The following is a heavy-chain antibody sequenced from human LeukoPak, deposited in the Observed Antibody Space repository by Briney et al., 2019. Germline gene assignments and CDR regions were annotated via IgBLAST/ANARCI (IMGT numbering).Heavy chain of an antibody. CDR1: GGTFSSYA. J-gene: IGHJ6*02. CDR2: IIPIFGTA. CDR3: ARDNGYCGGDCSYYYYGMDV. Sequence: SVKVSCKASGGTFSSYAISWVRQAPGQGLEWMGGIIPIFGTANYAQKFQGRVTITADESTSTAYMELSSLRSEDTAVYYCARDNGYCGGDCSYYYYGMDVWGQGTTVTVSS. D-gene: IGHD2-21*02. V-gene: IGHV1-69*13.